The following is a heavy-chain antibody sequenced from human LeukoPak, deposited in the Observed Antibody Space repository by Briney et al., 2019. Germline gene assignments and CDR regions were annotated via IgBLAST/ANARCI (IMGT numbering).Heavy chain of an antibody. D-gene: IGHD6-13*01. CDR3: ARGRAGYSSSWYAVVY. J-gene: IGHJ4*02. V-gene: IGHV4-34*01. Sequence: SETLSLTCTVSGGSISSYYRSWIRQPPGKGLEWIGEINHSGSTNYNPSLKSRVTISVDTSKNQFSLKLSSVTAADTAVYYCARGRAGYSSSWYAVVYWGQGTLVTVSS. CDR2: INHSGST. CDR1: GGSISSYY.